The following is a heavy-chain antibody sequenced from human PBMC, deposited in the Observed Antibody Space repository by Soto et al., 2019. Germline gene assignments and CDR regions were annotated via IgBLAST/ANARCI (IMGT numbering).Heavy chain of an antibody. CDR2: IIPIFGTA. CDR1: GGTFSSYA. D-gene: IGHD3-3*01. J-gene: IGHJ6*02. CDR3: AREDTIFGVVGYSMDV. V-gene: IGHV1-69*06. Sequence: SSVKVSCKASGGTFSSYAISWVRQAPGQGLEWMGGIIPIFGTANYAQKFQGRVTITADKSTRTAYMELSSLRSEDTAVYYCAREDTIFGVVGYSMDVWGQGTTVTVS.